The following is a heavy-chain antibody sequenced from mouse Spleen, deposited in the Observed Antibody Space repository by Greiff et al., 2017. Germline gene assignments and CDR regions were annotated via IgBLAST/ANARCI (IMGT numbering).Heavy chain of an antibody. CDR1: GYAFSSYW. D-gene: IGHD2-1*01. Sequence: VQLQQSGAELVKPGASVKISCKASGYAFSSYWMNWVKQRPGKGLEWIGQIYPGDGDTNYNGKFKGKATLTADKSSSTAYMQLSSLTSEDSAVYFCARGGNYPDFDYWGQGTTLTVSS. CDR3: ARGGNYPDFDY. CDR2: IYPGDGDT. V-gene: IGHV1-80*01. J-gene: IGHJ2*01.